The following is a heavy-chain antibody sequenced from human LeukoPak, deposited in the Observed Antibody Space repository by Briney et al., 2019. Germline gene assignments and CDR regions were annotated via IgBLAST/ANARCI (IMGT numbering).Heavy chain of an antibody. V-gene: IGHV3-33*06. Sequence: GGSLRLSCAASGFTFSSYGMHWVRQAPGKGLEWVAVIWYDGSNKYYADSVKGRFTISRDNSKNTLYLQMNSLRAEDTAVYYRAKQSGSYYGNYYFDYWGQGTLVTVSS. J-gene: IGHJ4*02. CDR3: AKQSGSYYGNYYFDY. CDR1: GFTFSSYG. CDR2: IWYDGSNK. D-gene: IGHD1-26*01.